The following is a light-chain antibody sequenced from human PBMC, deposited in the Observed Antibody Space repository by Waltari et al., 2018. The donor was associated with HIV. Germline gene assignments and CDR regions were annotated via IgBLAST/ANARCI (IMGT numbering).Light chain of an antibody. CDR2: GAS. J-gene: IGKJ4*01. Sequence: EIVLTQSPGTLSLSPGERATLSCRASQRISSNYLDWYQQKPGQAPRLLMYGASTRATGIPDRFSGSGSVTDFTLTISRPEPEDVAVYYCQQYGSSPGTFGGGTKIQIK. CDR1: QRISSNY. CDR3: QQYGSSPGT. V-gene: IGKV3-20*01.